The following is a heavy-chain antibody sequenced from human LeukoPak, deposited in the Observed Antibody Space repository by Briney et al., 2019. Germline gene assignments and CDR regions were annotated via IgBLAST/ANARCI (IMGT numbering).Heavy chain of an antibody. J-gene: IGHJ3*02. D-gene: IGHD2-15*01. CDR1: GFTFSSYA. CDR3: ANYCSGGSCYLGAFDI. CDR2: ISGSGGST. Sequence: GGSLRLSCAASGFTFSSYAMSWVRQAPGKGLEWVSAISGSGGSTYYAASVKGRFTISRDNSKNTLYLQMNSLRAEDAAVYYCANYCSGGSCYLGAFDIWGQGTMVTVSS. V-gene: IGHV3-23*01.